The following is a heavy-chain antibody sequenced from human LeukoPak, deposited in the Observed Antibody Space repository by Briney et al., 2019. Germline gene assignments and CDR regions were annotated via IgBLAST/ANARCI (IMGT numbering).Heavy chain of an antibody. D-gene: IGHD3-22*01. Sequence: SVKVSCKASGGTFSSYAISWVRQAPGQGLEWMGGIIPIFGTANYAQKFQGRVTITADESTSTAYMELSSLRSEDTAVYYCASECYDSSGYYKFFDYWGQGTLVTVSS. V-gene: IGHV1-69*01. CDR2: IIPIFGTA. CDR3: ASECYDSSGYYKFFDY. CDR1: GGTFSSYA. J-gene: IGHJ4*02.